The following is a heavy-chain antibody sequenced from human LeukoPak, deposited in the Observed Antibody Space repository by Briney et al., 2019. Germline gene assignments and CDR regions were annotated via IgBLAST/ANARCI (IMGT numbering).Heavy chain of an antibody. J-gene: IGHJ4*02. CDR3: AIQPRSSSSWFQADY. D-gene: IGHD6-13*01. CDR2: IYYSGST. Sequence: SETLSLTCAVSGYSISSSNWWGWIRQPPGKRLEWIGYIYYSGSTYYNPSLKSRVTMSVDTSKNQFSLKLSSVTAVDTAVYYCAIQPRSSSSWFQADYWGQGTLVTVSS. V-gene: IGHV4-28*01. CDR1: GYSISSSNW.